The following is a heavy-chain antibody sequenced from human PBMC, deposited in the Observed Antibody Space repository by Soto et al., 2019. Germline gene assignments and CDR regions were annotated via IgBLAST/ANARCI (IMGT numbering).Heavy chain of an antibody. CDR1: GDSMSTGGYY. V-gene: IGHV4-31*02. D-gene: IGHD6-13*01. CDR3: SRGRGSTPLRD. CDR2: IYTTGTT. Sequence: QVQLQESGPGLVKPSQTLSLICTVSGDSMSTGGYYWTWIRQHPGKGLEWIGHIYTTGTTYYSPSLKSQVTMSIDKSSNRFSLNLSSVTAADTAVYYCSRGRGSTPLRDWGPGALVTASS. J-gene: IGHJ4*02.